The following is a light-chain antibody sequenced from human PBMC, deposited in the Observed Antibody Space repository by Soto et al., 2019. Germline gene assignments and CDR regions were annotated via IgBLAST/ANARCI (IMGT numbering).Light chain of an antibody. CDR1: STDVGRYNY. J-gene: IGLJ2*01. Sequence: QSALTQPATVSGSPGQSITISCTGTSTDVGRYNYVSWYQHHPGNAPKLIIYNVSNRPAGVSTRFSGSKSGNTSSLTLAGLQAEDEADYYCSSDTAPCPICGVGTKLTVL. CDR3: SSDTAPCPI. CDR2: NVS. V-gene: IGLV2-14*03.